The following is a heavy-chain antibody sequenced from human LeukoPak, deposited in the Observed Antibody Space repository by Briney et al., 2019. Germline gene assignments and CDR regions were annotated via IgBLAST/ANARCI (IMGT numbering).Heavy chain of an antibody. J-gene: IGHJ6*02. D-gene: IGHD2-21*02. Sequence: SETLSLTCTVSGGSISSYYWSWIRQPPGKGLEWIGYIYYSGSTNYNPSLKSRVTISVDTSKNQFSLKLSSVTAADTAVYYCAGPRIPIVVVTATPYYYGMDVWGQGTTVTASS. CDR3: AGPRIPIVVVTATPYYYGMDV. CDR1: GGSISSYY. CDR2: IYYSGST. V-gene: IGHV4-59*08.